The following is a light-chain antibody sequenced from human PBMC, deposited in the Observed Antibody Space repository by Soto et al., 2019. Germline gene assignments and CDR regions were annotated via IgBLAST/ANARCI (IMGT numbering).Light chain of an antibody. Sequence: EVVLTQSPATLSLSPGERANLSCRTSQSVSRTLAWYQQKSGQAPRLLIYDASNRATGIPTRFSGSGSGTDFTLTNSSPGPEDFAVYYCQQRYNWPLTFGRGTKVEIK. J-gene: IGKJ1*01. V-gene: IGKV3-11*01. CDR1: QSVSRT. CDR3: QQRYNWPLT. CDR2: DAS.